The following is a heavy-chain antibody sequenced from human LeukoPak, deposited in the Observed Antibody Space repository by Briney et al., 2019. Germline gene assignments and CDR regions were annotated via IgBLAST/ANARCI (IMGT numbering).Heavy chain of an antibody. CDR3: AGDLDPSPFNY. Sequence: GGSLRLSCAASGFTFSTYWMHWVRQAPGKGLVWVSRINRDGSSTSYADSVKGRFTISRDNAKNTLYLQMNSLRAEDTALYCCAGDLDPSPFNYLVRGTLVTVSS. CDR2: INRDGSST. V-gene: IGHV3-74*01. J-gene: IGHJ4*02. CDR1: GFTFSTYW.